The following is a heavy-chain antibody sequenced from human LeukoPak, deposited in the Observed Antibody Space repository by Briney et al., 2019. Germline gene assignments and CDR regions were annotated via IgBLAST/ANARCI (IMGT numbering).Heavy chain of an antibody. V-gene: IGHV3-48*04. J-gene: IGHJ4*02. D-gene: IGHD6-13*01. CDR2: ISSSSSTI. Sequence: TGGSLRLSCAASGFTFSSYSMNWVRQAPGKGLGWGSYISSSSSTIYYADSVKGRFTISRDNAKNSLYLQMNSLRAEDTAVYYCARDPVVYSSSWYYFDYWGQGTLVTVSS. CDR3: ARDPVVYSSSWYYFDY. CDR1: GFTFSSYS.